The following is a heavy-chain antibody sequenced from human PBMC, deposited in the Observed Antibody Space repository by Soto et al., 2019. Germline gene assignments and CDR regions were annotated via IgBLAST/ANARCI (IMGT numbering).Heavy chain of an antibody. J-gene: IGHJ5*02. CDR3: ALRIVATFTSAENECDP. V-gene: IGHV2-5*01. D-gene: IGHD5-12*01. Sequence: SVPTLVNPTQTLTLTCTFSGFSLSTSGVGMGWIRQPPGKALEWLALIYWNDDKRYSPSLKSRLTITKDTSENQVVLTMTNMEPVETATYYWALRIVATFTSAENECDPCGQGSQVTLAS. CDR1: GFSLSTSGVG. CDR2: IYWNDDK.